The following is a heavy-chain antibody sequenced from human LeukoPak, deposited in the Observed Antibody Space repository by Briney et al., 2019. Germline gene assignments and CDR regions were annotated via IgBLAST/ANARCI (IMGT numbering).Heavy chain of an antibody. J-gene: IGHJ6*04. V-gene: IGHV4-61*02. Sequence: SQTLSLTCTVSGGSISSGSYYWSWIRQPAGKGLEWIGRIYTSGSTNYNPSLKSRVTISVDTSKNQFSLKLSSVTAADTAVYYCARDTARYDFWSAPGMDVWGKGTTVTVSS. CDR2: IYTSGST. D-gene: IGHD3-3*01. CDR1: GGSISSGSYY. CDR3: ARDTARYDFWSAPGMDV.